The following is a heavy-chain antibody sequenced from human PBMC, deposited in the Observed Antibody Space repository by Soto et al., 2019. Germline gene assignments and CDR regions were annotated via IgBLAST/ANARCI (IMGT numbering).Heavy chain of an antibody. Sequence: QVQLVESGGGVVQPGMSLRLSCAASGFTFNNYGMHWVRQAPGKGLEWVTFISRDGSNKYYADSVRGRFTISRDISKNPLYLQMNSLRAEDTAVYFCAKDQGDDYNLFDYWGLGTLVTVSS. CDR3: AKDQGDDYNLFDY. D-gene: IGHD4-4*01. CDR2: ISRDGSNK. V-gene: IGHV3-30*18. CDR1: GFTFNNYG. J-gene: IGHJ4*02.